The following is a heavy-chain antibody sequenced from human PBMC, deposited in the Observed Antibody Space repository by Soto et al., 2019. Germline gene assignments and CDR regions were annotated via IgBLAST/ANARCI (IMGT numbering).Heavy chain of an antibody. CDR3: AKAARNYYDSSGYCRGHRPKAYYLDY. J-gene: IGHJ4*02. CDR2: SSGSGGST. CDR1: GFTFSSYA. V-gene: IGHV3-23*01. Sequence: GGSLRLSCAASGFTFSSYAMSWVRQAPGKGLEWVSASSGSGGSTYYADTVKGRFTISRDNSKNTLYLQMNSLRAEDTAVYYCAKAARNYYDSSGYCRGHRPKAYYLDYWGQGTLVTVSS. D-gene: IGHD3-22*01.